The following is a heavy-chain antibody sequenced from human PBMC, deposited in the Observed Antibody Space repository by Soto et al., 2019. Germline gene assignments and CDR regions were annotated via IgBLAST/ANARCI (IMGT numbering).Heavy chain of an antibody. J-gene: IGHJ4*02. V-gene: IGHV3-23*01. CDR1: GFTFISYA. D-gene: IGHD2-15*01. Sequence: GGSLRLSCAASGFTFISYAMSWGLQAPGKGLEWVSAISGSGGSTYYADSVKGRFTISRDNSKNTLYLLMNSLRVADTAVYYLAIRGSHHWYSAWGRRTLGSGSS. CDR3: AIRGSHHWYSA. CDR2: ISGSGGST.